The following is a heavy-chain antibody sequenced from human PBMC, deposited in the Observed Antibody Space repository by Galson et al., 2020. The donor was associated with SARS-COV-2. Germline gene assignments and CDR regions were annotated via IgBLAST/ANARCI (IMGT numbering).Heavy chain of an antibody. V-gene: IGHV3-23*01. CDR1: GFTLSRYG. CDR3: AKDFVRGIGYMDV. D-gene: IGHD3-10*02. J-gene: IGHJ6*03. Sequence: GESLKIHCVAPGFTLSRYGMSWVRQAPGQGLEWVATTSATTYYADSVRRRFIISRDDSKNILYLQMNGLSADDTAVYYWAKDFVRGIGYMDVWGPGTTVTVSS. CDR2: TSATT.